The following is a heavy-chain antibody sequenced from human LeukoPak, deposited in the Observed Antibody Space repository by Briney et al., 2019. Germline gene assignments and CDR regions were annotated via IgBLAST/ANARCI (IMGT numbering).Heavy chain of an antibody. D-gene: IGHD6-13*01. J-gene: IGHJ5*02. CDR1: TFIFSGYS. V-gene: IGHV3-21*01. Sequence: GGSLRLSCAASTFIFSGYSMNWVRQAPGKGLEWVSYISETSSYTYYADSVKGRFTISRDNAKNSLYLQMNSLRAEDTAVYYCAREQIYSSSWVDPWGQGTLVTVSS. CDR3: AREQIYSSSWVDP. CDR2: ISETSSYT.